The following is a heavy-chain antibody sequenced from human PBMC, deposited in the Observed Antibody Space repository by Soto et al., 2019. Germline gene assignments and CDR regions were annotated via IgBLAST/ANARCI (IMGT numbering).Heavy chain of an antibody. V-gene: IGHV3-15*01. Sequence: PGGSLRLSCAASGFTFSNAWMSWVRQAPGKGLEWVGRIKSKTDGGTTDYAAPVKGRFTISRDDSKNTLYLQMNSLKTEDTAVYYCTTVGRYCSSTSCYMGFDYWGQGTLVNVSS. CDR3: TTVGRYCSSTSCYMGFDY. J-gene: IGHJ4*02. CDR2: IKSKTDGGTT. CDR1: GFTFSNAW. D-gene: IGHD2-2*02.